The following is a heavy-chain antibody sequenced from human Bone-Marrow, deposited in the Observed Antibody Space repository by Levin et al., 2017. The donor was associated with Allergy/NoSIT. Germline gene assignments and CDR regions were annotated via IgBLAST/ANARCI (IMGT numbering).Heavy chain of an antibody. CDR2: IYPSDSDT. D-gene: IGHD6-19*01. V-gene: IGHV5-51*01. CDR1: GYTFSTYW. Sequence: GESLKISCQASGYTFSTYWIGWVRQMPGKGLEWVGIIYPSDSDTRYGPSFQGHVTISVDKSINTAYLQWSSLRPSDTAIYYCARRRSLLAGWAEFDYWGQGALVLVSS. J-gene: IGHJ4*02. CDR3: ARRRSLLAGWAEFDY.